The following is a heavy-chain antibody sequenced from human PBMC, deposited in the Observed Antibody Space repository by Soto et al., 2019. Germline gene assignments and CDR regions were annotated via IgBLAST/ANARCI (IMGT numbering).Heavy chain of an antibody. CDR1: VYTFTSYA. Sequence: GSSVKVSCKASVYTFTSYAMLLLRQAPGQSLEWMGWINAGNGNTKYSQKFQGRVTITRDTSASTAYTELSSLRSEDTAVYYCASSYSNYALIDYYYYGMDVWGQGTTVTVSS. V-gene: IGHV1-3*01. CDR2: INAGNGNT. D-gene: IGHD4-4*01. J-gene: IGHJ6*02. CDR3: ASSYSNYALIDYYYYGMDV.